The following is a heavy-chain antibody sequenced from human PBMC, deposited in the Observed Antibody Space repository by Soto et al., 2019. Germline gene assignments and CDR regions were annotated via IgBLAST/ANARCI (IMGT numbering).Heavy chain of an antibody. Sequence: PSETLSLTCTVSGGSISSRDYYWSWSRQPPGKGLGLIGYLYRSGCSDYSPPLKTRLTISVDTSRNQFSLKLTSVTGADTAVYYGARSRGDGDYYFNYRGQGTLVTVSS. CDR2: LYRSGCS. J-gene: IGHJ4*02. CDR3: ARSRGDGDYYFNY. V-gene: IGHV4-30-4*08. CDR1: GGSISSRDYY. D-gene: IGHD4-17*01.